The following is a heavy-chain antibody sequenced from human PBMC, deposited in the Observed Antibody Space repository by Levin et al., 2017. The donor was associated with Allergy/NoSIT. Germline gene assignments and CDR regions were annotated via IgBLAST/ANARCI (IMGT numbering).Heavy chain of an antibody. J-gene: IGHJ5*02. Sequence: SQTLSLTCAVYGGSFSGYYWSWIRQPPGKGLEWIGEINHSGSTNYNPSLKSRVTISVDTSKNQFSLKLSSVTAADTAVYYCANPRPPRTGFGPRSEASWGQGTLVTVSS. CDR2: INHSGST. D-gene: IGHD3/OR15-3a*01. V-gene: IGHV4-34*01. CDR3: ANPRPPRTGFGPRSEAS. CDR1: GGSFSGYY.